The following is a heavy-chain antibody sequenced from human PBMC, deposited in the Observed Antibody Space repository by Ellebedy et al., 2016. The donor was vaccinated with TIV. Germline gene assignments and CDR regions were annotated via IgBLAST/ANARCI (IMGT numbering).Heavy chain of an antibody. J-gene: IGHJ4*02. D-gene: IGHD2-2*01. Sequence: GGSLRLXXAASGFTFRSYSMNWVRQAPGKGLEWVSFISGSSTTIYYAGSVKGRFTISRDDARNSLYLQMNSLRAEDTAVYYCAREGAFCFGASCRFFDAWGQGSLVTVSS. CDR3: AREGAFCFGASCRFFDA. CDR2: ISGSSTTI. V-gene: IGHV3-48*04. CDR1: GFTFRSYS.